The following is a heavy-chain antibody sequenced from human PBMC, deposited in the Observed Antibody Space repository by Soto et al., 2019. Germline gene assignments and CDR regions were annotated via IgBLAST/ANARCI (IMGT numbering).Heavy chain of an antibody. D-gene: IGHD3-22*01. Sequence: GGSLRLSCAASGFTFSSYAMHWVRQAPGKGLEWVALISYDGSDKDYADSVKGRFTISRDNSRNTLFLQMNSLRAEDTAVYYCSRDYFKYYDSSGYYRSPAYWGQGTLVTVSS. CDR3: SRDYFKYYDSSGYYRSPAY. CDR1: GFTFSSYA. V-gene: IGHV3-30-3*01. J-gene: IGHJ4*02. CDR2: ISYDGSDK.